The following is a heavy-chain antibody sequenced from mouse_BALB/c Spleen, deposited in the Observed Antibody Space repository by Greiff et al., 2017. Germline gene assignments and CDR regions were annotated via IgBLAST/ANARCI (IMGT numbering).Heavy chain of an antibody. V-gene: IGHV1-82*01. Sequence: VQLQQSGPELVKPGASVKISCKASGYAFSSSWMNWVKQRPGQGLEWIGRIYPGDGDTNYNGKFKGKATLTADKSSSTAYMQLSSLTSVDSAVYFCATTMITTGGAWFAYWGQGTLVTVSA. D-gene: IGHD2-4*01. J-gene: IGHJ3*01. CDR3: ATTMITTGGAWFAY. CDR1: GYAFSSSW. CDR2: IYPGDGDT.